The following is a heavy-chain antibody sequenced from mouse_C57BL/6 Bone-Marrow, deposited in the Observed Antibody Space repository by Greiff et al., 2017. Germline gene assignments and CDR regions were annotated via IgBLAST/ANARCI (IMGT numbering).Heavy chain of an antibody. D-gene: IGHD2-3*01. Sequence: QVQLQQSGAELARPGASVKLSCKASGYTFTSYGISWVKQRTGQGLEWIGEIYPRSGNTYYNEKFKGKATLTADKSSSTAYMELRSLTSEDSAVYFCARSGYYHWYFDVWGTGTTVTFSS. J-gene: IGHJ1*03. V-gene: IGHV1-81*01. CDR1: GYTFTSYG. CDR2: IYPRSGNT. CDR3: ARSGYYHWYFDV.